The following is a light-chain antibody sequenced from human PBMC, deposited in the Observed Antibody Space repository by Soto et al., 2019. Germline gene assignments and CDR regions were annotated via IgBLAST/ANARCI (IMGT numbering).Light chain of an antibody. CDR2: DVN. V-gene: IGLV2-14*03. CDR3: TSYTTSSTYV. CDR1: SSDVGFYNY. Sequence: QSVLPQPASVSGSPGKSIAISCTGTSSDVGFYNYVSWYQQHPGKAPKLMVYDVNNRPSGVSHRFSGSKSGNTASLTISGLQAEDEADYYCTSYTTSSTYVFGTGTKVTVL. J-gene: IGLJ1*01.